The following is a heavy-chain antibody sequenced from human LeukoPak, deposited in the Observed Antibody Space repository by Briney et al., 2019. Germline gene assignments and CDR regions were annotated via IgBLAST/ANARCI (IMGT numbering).Heavy chain of an antibody. J-gene: IGHJ4*02. CDR3: AKAHYDSSGYYYAFDY. D-gene: IGHD3-22*01. V-gene: IGHV3-23*01. Sequence: GGSLRLSCAASGFTFSSYAMSWFRQAPGKGLEWVSAISGSGGSTYYADSVKGRFTISRANSKNTLYLQMNSLRAEDTAVYYCAKAHYDSSGYYYAFDYWGQGTLVTVSS. CDR2: ISGSGGST. CDR1: GFTFSSYA.